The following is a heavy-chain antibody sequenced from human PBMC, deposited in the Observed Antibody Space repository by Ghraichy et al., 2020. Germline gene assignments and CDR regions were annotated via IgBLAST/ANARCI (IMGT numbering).Heavy chain of an antibody. J-gene: IGHJ6*02. CDR3: TRDPDMDV. V-gene: IGHV3-53*01. Sequence: GGSLRLSCAASGFTVSNTYMSWVRQAPGKGLECMSVIYGDGSTYYADSVKGRFTISRDNPKNTIYLQVSSLRAEDTAVFYCTRDPDMDVWGHGTTVTVS. CDR2: IYGDGST. CDR1: GFTVSNTY.